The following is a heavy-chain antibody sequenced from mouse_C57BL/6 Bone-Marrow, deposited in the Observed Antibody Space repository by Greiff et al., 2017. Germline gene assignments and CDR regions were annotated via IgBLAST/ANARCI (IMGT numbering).Heavy chain of an antibody. D-gene: IGHD2-5*01. CDR1: GYTFTSYW. J-gene: IGHJ2*01. Sequence: QVQLQQPGAELVMPGASVKLSCKASGYTFTSYWMHWVKQRPGQGLEWIGEIDPSDSYTNYNQKFKGKSTLTVDKSSSTAYMQLSSLTSEDSAVYYCAASYYSNSYYFDYWGQGTTLTVSS. CDR3: AASYYSNSYYFDY. CDR2: IDPSDSYT. V-gene: IGHV1-69*01.